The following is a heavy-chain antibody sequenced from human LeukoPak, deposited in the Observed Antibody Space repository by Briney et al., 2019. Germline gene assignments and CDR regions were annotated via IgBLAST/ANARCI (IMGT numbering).Heavy chain of an antibody. V-gene: IGHV4-59*01. D-gene: IGHD6-19*01. CDR2: IYYSGST. CDR3: AREKSEEWLGKYYYYGMDV. J-gene: IGHJ6*04. CDR1: GGSISSYY. Sequence: SETLSLTCTVSGGSISSYYWSWIRQPPGKGLEWTGYIYYSGSTNYNPSLKSRVTISVDTSKNQFSLKLSSVTAADTAVYYCAREKSEEWLGKYYYYGMDVWGKGTTVTVSS.